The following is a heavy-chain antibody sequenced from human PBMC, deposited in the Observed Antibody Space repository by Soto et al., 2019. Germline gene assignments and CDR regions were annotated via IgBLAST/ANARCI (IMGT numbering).Heavy chain of an antibody. J-gene: IGHJ6*02. V-gene: IGHV3-23*01. Sequence: PGGSLRLSCAASGFTFSSYAMSWVRQAPGKGLEWVSAISGSGGSTYYADSVKGRFTISRDNSKNTLYLQMNSLRAEDTAVYYCAKGDIVVVSAAVYYYYYGMDVWGQGTTVTVSS. CDR1: GFTFSSYA. D-gene: IGHD2-2*01. CDR2: ISGSGGST. CDR3: AKGDIVVVSAAVYYYYYGMDV.